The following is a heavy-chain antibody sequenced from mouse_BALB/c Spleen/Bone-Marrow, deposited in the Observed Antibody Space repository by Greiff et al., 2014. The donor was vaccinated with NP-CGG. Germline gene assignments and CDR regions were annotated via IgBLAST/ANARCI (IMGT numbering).Heavy chain of an antibody. V-gene: IGHV5-6-3*01. CDR2: INSNGGST. CDR1: GFTFSSYG. D-gene: IGHD1-1*01. CDR3: ARERYYGNGRIFEY. Sequence: EVKLVESGGGLVQPGGSLKLSCAASGFTFSSYGMSWVRQTPDKRLELVATINSNGGSTYYPDSVKGRFTISRDNAKNTLYLQMSSLKSEDTAVYYCARERYYGNGRIFEYWGQGTTLTVSS. J-gene: IGHJ2*01.